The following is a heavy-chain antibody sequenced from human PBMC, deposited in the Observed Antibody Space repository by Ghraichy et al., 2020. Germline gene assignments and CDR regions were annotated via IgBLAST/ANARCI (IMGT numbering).Heavy chain of an antibody. V-gene: IGHV4-30-2*01. D-gene: IGHD3-22*01. CDR3: ARAPYNDDGFYDDGFDT. CDR1: GGSINSATYS. Sequence: LRLSCAVSGGSINSATYSWSWIRQPPGKGLEWIGYIYSSGSTYYNSSLKGRVTISADGSKNQISLKLSSVTAADTAVYYCARAPYNDDGFYDDGFDTWGQGTKVTVSS. J-gene: IGHJ3*02. CDR2: IYSSGST.